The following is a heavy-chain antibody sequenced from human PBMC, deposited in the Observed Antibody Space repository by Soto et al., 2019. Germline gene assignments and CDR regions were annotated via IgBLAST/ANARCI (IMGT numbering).Heavy chain of an antibody. V-gene: IGHV4-39*01. CDR3: ARQVLTGYAYYYYYYGMDV. Sequence: QLQLQESGPGLVKPSETLSLTCTVSGGSISSSSYYWGWIRQPPGKGLEWIGSIYYSGSTYYNPSRKSRVTISVDTSKNQFSLKLSSVTAADTAVYYCARQVLTGYAYYYYYYGMDVWGQGTTVTVSS. J-gene: IGHJ6*02. D-gene: IGHD3-9*01. CDR1: GGSISSSSYY. CDR2: IYYSGST.